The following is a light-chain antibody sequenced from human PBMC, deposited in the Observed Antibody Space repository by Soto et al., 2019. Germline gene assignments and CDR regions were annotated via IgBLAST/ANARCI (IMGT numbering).Light chain of an antibody. Sequence: EIVMTQSPATLSVSPGERATLSCRASQSVSNNYLAWYQQKPGQAPRLLIYGASNRATGIPDRFSGSGSGTDFTLTISGLQPEDFAVYYCQQYNNWWTFGQGTKVDIK. V-gene: IGKV3D-15*01. CDR1: QSVSNN. CDR2: GAS. CDR3: QQYNNWWT. J-gene: IGKJ1*01.